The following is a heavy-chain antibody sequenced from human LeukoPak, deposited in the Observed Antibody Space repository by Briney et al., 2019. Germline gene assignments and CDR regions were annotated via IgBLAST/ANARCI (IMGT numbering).Heavy chain of an antibody. V-gene: IGHV1-8*01. J-gene: IGHJ4*02. CDR2: MNPNSGNT. Sequence: ASVKVSCKASGYTFTSYDINWVRQATGQGLEWMGWMNPNSGNTGYAQKFQGRVTMTRNTSISTAYMELSSLRSEDTAVYYCAKGQCRSGGSCYSGDYWGQGTLVTVSS. CDR3: AKGQCRSGGSCYSGDY. CDR1: GYTFTSYD. D-gene: IGHD2-15*01.